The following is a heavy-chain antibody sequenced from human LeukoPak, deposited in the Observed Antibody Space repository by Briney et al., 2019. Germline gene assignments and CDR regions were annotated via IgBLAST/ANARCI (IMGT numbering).Heavy chain of an antibody. V-gene: IGHV3-30*18. CDR3: AKGHYYGSGSYYTFLGDFDY. CDR2: ISSDGSNK. CDR1: GFTFSSYG. D-gene: IGHD3-10*01. J-gene: IGHJ4*02. Sequence: GGSLRLSCAASGFTFSSYGMHWVRQAPGKGLEWVAVISSDGSNKYYADSVKGRFTISRDNSKNTLYLQMNSLRAEDTAVYYCAKGHYYGSGSYYTFLGDFDYWGQGTLVTVSS.